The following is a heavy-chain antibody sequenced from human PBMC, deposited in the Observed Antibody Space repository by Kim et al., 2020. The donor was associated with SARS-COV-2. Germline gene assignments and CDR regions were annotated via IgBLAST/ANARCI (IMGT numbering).Heavy chain of an antibody. CDR1: GFTFSNAW. Sequence: GGSLRLSCAASGFTFSNAWMSWVRQAPGKGLEWVGRIKSKTDGGTTDYAAPVKGRFTISRDDSKNTLYLQMNSLKTEDTAVYYCTTGFSVVVPAATFDYWGQGTLVTVSS. CDR2: IKSKTDGGTT. CDR3: TTGFSVVVPAATFDY. D-gene: IGHD2-2*01. J-gene: IGHJ4*02. V-gene: IGHV3-15*01.